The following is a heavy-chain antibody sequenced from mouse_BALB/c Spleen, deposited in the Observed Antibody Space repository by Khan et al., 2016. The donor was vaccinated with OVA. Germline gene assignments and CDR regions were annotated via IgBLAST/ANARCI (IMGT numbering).Heavy chain of an antibody. CDR1: GYTFTSYD. CDR2: IFPGHGST. Sequence: QVQLKESGTELVKPGASVKLSCKASGYTFTSYDINWVGQRPEQGLEWIGWIFPGHGSTKYNEKFKGKATLTTDKSSSTAYMQLSRLTSDDSAVYCFGRFGYYGSSYGFAYLGQGTLVTVSA. V-gene: IGHV1-85*01. CDR3: GRFGYYGSSYGFAY. D-gene: IGHD1-1*01. J-gene: IGHJ3*01.